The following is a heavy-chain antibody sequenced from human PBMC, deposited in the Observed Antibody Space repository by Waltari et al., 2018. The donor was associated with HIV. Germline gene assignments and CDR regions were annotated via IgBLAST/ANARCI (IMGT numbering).Heavy chain of an antibody. CDR3: ARSLYDSSGGGEKNPLKNDAFDI. J-gene: IGHJ3*02. Sequence: QMQLVQSGAEVKKTGSSVKVSCKASGYTFTYRHLHWVRTAPGQALEWMGWITPFNGNTNYAQKFQDRVTITRDRSMSTAYMELSSLRSEDTAMYYCARSLYDSSGGGEKNPLKNDAFDIWGQGTMVTVSS. CDR2: ITPFNGNT. CDR1: GYTFTYRH. D-gene: IGHD3-22*01. V-gene: IGHV1-45*02.